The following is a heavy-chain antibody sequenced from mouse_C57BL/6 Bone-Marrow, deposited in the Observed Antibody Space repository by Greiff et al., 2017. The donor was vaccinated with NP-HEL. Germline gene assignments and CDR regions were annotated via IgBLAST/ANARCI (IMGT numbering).Heavy chain of an antibody. CDR1: GFTFSSYA. J-gene: IGHJ2*01. Sequence: EVQGVESGGGLVKPGGSLKLSCAASGFTFSSYAMSWVRQTPEKRLEWVATISDGGSYTYYPDNVKGRFTISRDNAKNNLYLQMSHLKSEDTAMYYCARWIYYDYDGYWGQGTTLTVSS. D-gene: IGHD2-4*01. CDR2: ISDGGSYT. CDR3: ARWIYYDYDGY. V-gene: IGHV5-4*01.